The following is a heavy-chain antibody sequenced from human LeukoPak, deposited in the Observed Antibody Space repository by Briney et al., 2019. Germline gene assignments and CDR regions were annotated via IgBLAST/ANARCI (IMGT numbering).Heavy chain of an antibody. CDR3: ASRCSSTSCFFDY. CDR2: IYYSGST. Sequence: SETLSLTCTVSGGSISSYYWSWIRQPPGKGLEWIGYIYYSGSTYYNPSLKSRATISVDTSKNQFSLKLSSVTAADTAVYYCASRCSSTSCFFDYWGQGTLVTVCS. V-gene: IGHV4-59*08. J-gene: IGHJ4*02. CDR1: GGSISSYY. D-gene: IGHD2-2*01.